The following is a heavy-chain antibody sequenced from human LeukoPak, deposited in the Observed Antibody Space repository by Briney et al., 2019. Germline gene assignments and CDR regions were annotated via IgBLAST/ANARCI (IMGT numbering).Heavy chain of an antibody. CDR3: VRGSSIIASRAYFDY. V-gene: IGHV3-64D*09. D-gene: IGHD6-6*01. CDR1: GFTFSTYA. Sequence: PGGSLRLSCSASGFTFSTYAMHWVRQAPGKGLEYVSAISRNGGSTYYADSVKGRFTISRDNSKNTLYLQMSSLRAEDTAAYYCVRGSSIIASRAYFDYWGQGTLVTVSS. J-gene: IGHJ4*02. CDR2: ISRNGGST.